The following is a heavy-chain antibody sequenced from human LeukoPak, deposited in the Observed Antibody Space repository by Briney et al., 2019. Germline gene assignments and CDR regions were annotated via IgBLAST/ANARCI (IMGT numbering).Heavy chain of an antibody. D-gene: IGHD6-13*01. CDR2: INPNSGGT. CDR1: GYTFSSYG. V-gene: IGHV1-2*02. CDR3: ARVESIAAAGYFDY. J-gene: IGHJ4*02. Sequence: GASVKVSCKASGYTFSSYGISWVRQAPGQGLEWMGWINPNSGGTNYAQKFQGRVTMTRDTSISTAYMELSRLRSDDTAVYYCARVESIAAAGYFDYWGQGTLVTVSS.